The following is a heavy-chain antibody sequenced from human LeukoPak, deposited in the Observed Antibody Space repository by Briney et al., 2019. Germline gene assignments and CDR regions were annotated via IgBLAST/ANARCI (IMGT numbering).Heavy chain of an antibody. D-gene: IGHD2-2*01. V-gene: IGHV3-23*01. CDR3: AKDPYGTRYFDY. CDR2: LSGSGYNT. J-gene: IGHJ4*02. Sequence: PGGSLRLSCAASGFTFSSYAMSWVRQAPGKGLEWVSSLSGSGYNTYYADSVKGRFTISRDNSKNTVYLQMNGLRAEDTAVHYCAKDPYGTRYFDYWGQGTLVTVSS. CDR1: GFTFSSYA.